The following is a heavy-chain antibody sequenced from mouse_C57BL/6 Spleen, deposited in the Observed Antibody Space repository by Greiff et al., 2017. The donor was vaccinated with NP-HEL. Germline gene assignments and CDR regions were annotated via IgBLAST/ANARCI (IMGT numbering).Heavy chain of an antibody. V-gene: IGHV5-4*01. CDR1: GFTFSSYA. Sequence: EVHLVESGGGLVKPGGSLKLSCAASGFTFSSYAMSWVRQTPEKRLEWVATISDGGSYTYYPDNVKGRFTISRDNAKNNLYLQMSHLKSEDTAMYYCARQDGSSYPWFAYWGQGTLVTVAA. CDR3: ARQDGSSYPWFAY. CDR2: ISDGGSYT. D-gene: IGHD1-1*01. J-gene: IGHJ3*01.